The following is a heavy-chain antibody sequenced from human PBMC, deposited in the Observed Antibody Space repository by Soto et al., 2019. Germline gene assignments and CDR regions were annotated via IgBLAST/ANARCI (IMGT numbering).Heavy chain of an antibody. J-gene: IGHJ4*02. CDR2: ISAYNGNT. D-gene: IGHD6-13*01. Sequence: QVQLVQSGAEVKKPGASVKVSCKASAYTFTSYGISWVRQAPGQGVEWMGWISAYNGNTNYAQKLQGVVTMTTTTPTTTAYMGRGSRRSDDTAVYYCATDSAAAGPFDYWGQGTLVTVSS. V-gene: IGHV1-18*01. CDR1: AYTFTSYG. CDR3: ATDSAAAGPFDY.